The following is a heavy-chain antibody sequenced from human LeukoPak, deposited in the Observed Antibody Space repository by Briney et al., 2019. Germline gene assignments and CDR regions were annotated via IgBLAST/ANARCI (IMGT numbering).Heavy chain of an antibody. CDR1: GGSISSYY. CDR3: ARDSEYNCGFDY. D-gene: IGHD1-1*01. V-gene: IGHV4-59*01. CDR2: IYYSGST. Sequence: SETLSLTCIVSGGSISSYYWSWIRQAPGKGLEWIGYIYYSGSTNYNPSLKSRVTISVGTSKNQFSLKLNFVTAADTAVYYCARDSEYNCGFDYWGQGTLVTVSS. J-gene: IGHJ4*02.